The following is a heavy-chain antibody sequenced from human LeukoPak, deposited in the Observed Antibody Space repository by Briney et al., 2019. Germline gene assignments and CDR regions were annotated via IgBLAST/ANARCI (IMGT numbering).Heavy chain of an antibody. CDR1: GYTLTDLS. D-gene: IGHD2-15*01. J-gene: IGHJ6*03. V-gene: IGHV1-24*01. Sequence: ASVKVSCKVSGYTLTDLSMHWVRQAPGKGLEWMGGFDPEDGETIYAQKFQGRVTMTEDTSTDTAYMELSSLRSEDTAVYYCAKTYCSGGSCYSPYYYYYYMDVWGKGTTVAISS. CDR2: FDPEDGET. CDR3: AKTYCSGGSCYSPYYYYYYMDV.